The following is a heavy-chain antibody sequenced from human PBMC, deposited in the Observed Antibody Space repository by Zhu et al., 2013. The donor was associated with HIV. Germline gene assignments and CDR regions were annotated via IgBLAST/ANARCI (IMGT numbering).Heavy chain of an antibody. D-gene: IGHD3-9*01. Sequence: QVQLVQSGAEVKRPGASVKVSCKASGYTFASYYIHWVRQAPGQGLEWMGIINPSGGNTNYAQKFQGRVTMTRDTSTSTVYMEVSSLRPEDTAVYYCARDIDWGSLDAFDIWGQGTMVTVSS. CDR1: GYTFASYY. CDR3: ARDIDWGSLDAFDI. J-gene: IGHJ3*02. V-gene: IGHV1-46*01. CDR2: INPSGGNT.